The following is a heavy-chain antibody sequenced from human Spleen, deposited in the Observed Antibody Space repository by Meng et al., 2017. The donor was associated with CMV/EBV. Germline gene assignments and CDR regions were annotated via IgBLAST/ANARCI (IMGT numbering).Heavy chain of an antibody. V-gene: IGHV1-2*02. CDR1: GYTLTDNY. J-gene: IGHJ6*02. CDR2: INPNTGGT. Sequence: ASVKVSCKASGYTLTDNYIHWVRQAPGQGLEWMAWINPNTGGTNYAQKFQGRVTMTRDTSISTAYMELSRLRSDDTAVYYCARALPVLHCSSTSCYTGFYYYYGMDVWGQGTTVTVSS. D-gene: IGHD2-2*02. CDR3: ARALPVLHCSSTSCYTGFYYYYGMDV.